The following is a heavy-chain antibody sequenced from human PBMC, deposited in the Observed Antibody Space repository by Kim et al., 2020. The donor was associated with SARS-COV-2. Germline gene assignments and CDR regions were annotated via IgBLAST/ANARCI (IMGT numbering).Heavy chain of an antibody. CDR3: ARHRLGLFDY. D-gene: IGHD3-16*01. Sequence: SETLSLTCTVSGGSISSSSYYWGWIRQPPGKGLEWIGSIYYSGSTYYNPSLKSRVTISVDTSKNQFSLKLSSVTAADTAVYYCARHRLGLFDYWGQGTLVTVSS. CDR2: IYYSGST. V-gene: IGHV4-39*01. J-gene: IGHJ4*02. CDR1: GGSISSSSYY.